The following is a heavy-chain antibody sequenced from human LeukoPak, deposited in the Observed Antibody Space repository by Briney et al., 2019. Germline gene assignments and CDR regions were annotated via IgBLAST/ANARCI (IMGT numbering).Heavy chain of an antibody. D-gene: IGHD6-13*01. CDR2: IWYDGSNK. V-gene: IGHV3-33*01. CDR1: GFTFSSYG. Sequence: GGSLRLSCAASGFTFSSYGMHWVRQAPGKGLEWVAVIWYDGSNKYYADSVKGRFTISRDNSKNTLYLQMNSLRAEDTAVYYCARLGSIAAAGTPDYWGQGTLVTVSS. J-gene: IGHJ4*02. CDR3: ARLGSIAAAGTPDY.